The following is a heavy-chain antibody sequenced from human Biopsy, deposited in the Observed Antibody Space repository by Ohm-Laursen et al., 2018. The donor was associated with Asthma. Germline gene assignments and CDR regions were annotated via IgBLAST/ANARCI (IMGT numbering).Heavy chain of an antibody. J-gene: IGHJ1*01. V-gene: IGHV3-7*01. CDR3: ARTFHFWSPYHAEHYQL. D-gene: IGHD3-3*02. CDR2: IKHDGSEK. Sequence: SLRLSCSASGFTFGDYWMSWVRQVPGKGLEWVANIKHDGSEKNHVDSLKGRFTISRDNATNSLYLQMNSLRAEDTAVYYCARTFHFWSPYHAEHYQLWGQGTLVTVSS. CDR1: GFTFGDYW.